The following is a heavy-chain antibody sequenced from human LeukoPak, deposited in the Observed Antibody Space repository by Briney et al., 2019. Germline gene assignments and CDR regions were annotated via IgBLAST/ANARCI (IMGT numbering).Heavy chain of an antibody. V-gene: IGHV5-51*01. D-gene: IGHD2-2*03. J-gene: IGHJ4*02. CDR3: ARQTDLDFVLVPAAVSFDY. CDR2: VYPDDSDT. Sequence: GASLKISCKGSGYSFSTYWIGWVRQMPGKGLEWMGIVYPDDSDTRYSPSFQGQVTISADKSINTAYLRWSSLKASDTAMYYCARQTDLDFVLVPAAVSFDYWGQGTLVTVSS. CDR1: GYSFSTYW.